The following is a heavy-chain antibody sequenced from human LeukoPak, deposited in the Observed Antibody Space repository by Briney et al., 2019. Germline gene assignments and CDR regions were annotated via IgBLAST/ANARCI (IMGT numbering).Heavy chain of an antibody. CDR2: IYPGDSDT. CDR3: ARHKTYYYDSSGYYVDY. CDR1: YW. Sequence: YWSWIRQPPGKGLEWMGIIYPGDSDTRYSPSFQGQVTISADKSISTAYLQWSSLKASDTAMYYCARHKTYYYDSSGYYVDYWGQGTLVTVSS. V-gene: IGHV5-51*01. D-gene: IGHD3-22*01. J-gene: IGHJ4*02.